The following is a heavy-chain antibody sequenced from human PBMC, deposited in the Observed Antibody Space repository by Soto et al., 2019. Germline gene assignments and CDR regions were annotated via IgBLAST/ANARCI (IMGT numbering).Heavy chain of an antibody. V-gene: IGHV6-1*01. CDR1: GDRVSSNSAA. CDR3: AREEERYYDSSGYYPLPLGMDV. CDR2: TYYRSKWYN. D-gene: IGHD3-22*01. J-gene: IGHJ6*02. Sequence: QSQTLSLTCAISGDRVSSNSAAWNWIRQSPSRGLEWLGRTYYRSKWYNDYAVSVKSRITINPDTSKNQFSLQLNSVTPEDTAVYYCAREEERYYDSSGYYPLPLGMDVWGQGTTVTVSS.